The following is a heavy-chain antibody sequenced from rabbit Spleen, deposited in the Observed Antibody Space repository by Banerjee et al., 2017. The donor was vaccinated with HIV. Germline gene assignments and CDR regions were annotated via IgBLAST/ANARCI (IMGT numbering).Heavy chain of an antibody. CDR1: GFSFSSGYD. Sequence: QEQLEESGGGLVKPEGSLTLTCKASGFSFSSGYDMCWVRQAPGKGLEWIGCIYTGNGKTYSATWAKGRFTCSKTSSTTVTLQMTSLTVADTATYFCARDTGSSFSSYGMDLWGQGTLVTVS. CDR3: ARDTGSSFSSYGMDL. CDR2: IYTGNGKT. V-gene: IGHV1S45*01. D-gene: IGHD8-1*01. J-gene: IGHJ6*01.